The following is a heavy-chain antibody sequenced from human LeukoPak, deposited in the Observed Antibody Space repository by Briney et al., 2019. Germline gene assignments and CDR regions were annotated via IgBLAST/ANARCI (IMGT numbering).Heavy chain of an antibody. CDR2: IYTSGST. Sequence: PSETLSLTCTVSGGSISSGSYYWSWIRQPAGKGLEWIGRIYTSGSTNYNPSLKSRVTISVDTSKNQFSLKLSSVTAADTAVYYCARVTPGRCSSTSCSDAFDIWGQGTMDTVSS. CDR3: ARVTPGRCSSTSCSDAFDI. CDR1: GGSISSGSYY. J-gene: IGHJ3*02. D-gene: IGHD2-2*01. V-gene: IGHV4-61*02.